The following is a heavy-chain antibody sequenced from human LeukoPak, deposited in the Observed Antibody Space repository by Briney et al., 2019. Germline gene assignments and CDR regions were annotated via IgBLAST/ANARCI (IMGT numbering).Heavy chain of an antibody. D-gene: IGHD3-10*01. V-gene: IGHV1-58*02. Sequence: SVKVSCKASGFTFINSAMQWVRQARGQRLEWIGWIVVRSGNTNYAQKFQERVTITRDMSTSTAYMELSSLRSEDTAVYYCAVGYYYGSGTPGMDVWAKGTTVTVSS. J-gene: IGHJ6*03. CDR3: AVGYYYGSGTPGMDV. CDR2: IVVRSGNT. CDR1: GFTFINSA.